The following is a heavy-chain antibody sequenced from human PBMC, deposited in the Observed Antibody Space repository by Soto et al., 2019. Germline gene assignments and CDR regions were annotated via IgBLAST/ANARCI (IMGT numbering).Heavy chain of an antibody. CDR1: GGSMTSGDQY. CDR2: INHRGSF. Sequence: QLQLQESGPGLVKPSQTLSLTCTVTGGSMTSGDQYWTWIRQHPGKGREWTGYINHRGSFYYNPYLKSRLSMSVDTSKNQFSLNVTSVTAADTAVYYCARELPQRQGRNMDVWGQGTTVTVSS. J-gene: IGHJ6*02. V-gene: IGHV4-31*03. D-gene: IGHD1-1*01. CDR3: ARELPQRQGRNMDV.